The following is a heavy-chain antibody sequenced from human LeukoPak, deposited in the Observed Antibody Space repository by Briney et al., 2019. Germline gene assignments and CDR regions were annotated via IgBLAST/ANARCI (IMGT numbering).Heavy chain of an antibody. CDR1: GFIFSGYS. Sequence: PGGSLRLSCAASGFIFSGYSMNWVRQAPGKGLEWVSSISASDTYINYADSLKGRFTISRDNAKNSLYLQMNSLRAEDTAVYYCAREPSGGYCSSSSCSRYFQPWGQGTLVTVSS. J-gene: IGHJ1*01. V-gene: IGHV3-21*01. CDR3: AREPSGGYCSSSSCSRYFQP. CDR2: ISASDTYI. D-gene: IGHD2-2*01.